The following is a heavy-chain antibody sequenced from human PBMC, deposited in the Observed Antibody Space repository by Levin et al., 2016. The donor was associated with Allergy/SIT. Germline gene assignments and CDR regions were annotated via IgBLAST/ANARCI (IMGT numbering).Heavy chain of an antibody. CDR3: ARDLVKASSSHPFDY. Sequence: WIRQSPSRGLEWLGRTYYRSKWYNDYAVSVKSRITINPDTSKNQFSLQLNSVTPEDTAVYYCARDLVKASSSHPFDYWGQGTLVTVSS. D-gene: IGHD6-6*01. V-gene: IGHV6-1*01. J-gene: IGHJ4*02. CDR2: TYYRSKWYN.